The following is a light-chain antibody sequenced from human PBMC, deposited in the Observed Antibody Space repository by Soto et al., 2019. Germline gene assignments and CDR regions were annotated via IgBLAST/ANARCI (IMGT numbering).Light chain of an antibody. Sequence: EIVLTQSPGTLSLSPGERATLSCRASQSVSSSSLAWYQHKPGQAPRLLIYAASSRATGIPDRFNGSGYGTDFALTINILEPEDIVVYYCQQYANSLLTFGGGTKVEI. CDR2: AAS. CDR3: QQYANSLLT. CDR1: QSVSSSS. J-gene: IGKJ4*01. V-gene: IGKV3-20*01.